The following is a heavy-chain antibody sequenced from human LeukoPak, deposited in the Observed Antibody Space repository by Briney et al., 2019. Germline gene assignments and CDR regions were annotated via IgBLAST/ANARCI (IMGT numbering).Heavy chain of an antibody. CDR3: ARRRETWIQLWSRGSYFDY. CDR2: IYYSGST. Sequence: SETLSLTCTVSGGSISSSSYYWGWIRQPPGKGLEWIGSIYYSGSTYYNPSLKSRVTISVDTSKNQFSLKLSSVTAADTAVYYCARRRETWIQLWSRGSYFDYWGQGTLVTVSS. V-gene: IGHV4-39*01. J-gene: IGHJ4*02. CDR1: GGSISSSSYY. D-gene: IGHD5-18*01.